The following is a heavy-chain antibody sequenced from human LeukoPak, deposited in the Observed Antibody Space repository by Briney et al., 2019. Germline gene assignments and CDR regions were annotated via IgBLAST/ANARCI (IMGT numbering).Heavy chain of an antibody. CDR3: AKSRRYYGMDV. CDR2: IYYSGIT. Sequence: SETLSLTCTVSGDSISNYYWSWIRQPPGKGLEWIGYIYYSGITNYNPSLKSRVTMSVDTSKNQFSLKLSSVTAADTAVYYCAKSRRYYGMDVWGQGTTVTVSS. CDR1: GDSISNYY. V-gene: IGHV4-59*12. J-gene: IGHJ6*02.